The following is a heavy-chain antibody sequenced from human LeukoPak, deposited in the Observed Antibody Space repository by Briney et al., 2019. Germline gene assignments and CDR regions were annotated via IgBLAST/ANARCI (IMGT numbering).Heavy chain of an antibody. CDR1: VYTFTGYY. V-gene: IGHV1-2*02. CDR2: INPNSGGT. J-gene: IGHJ5*02. Sequence: ASVKVSCKASVYTFTGYYMHWVRQAPGQGLEWMGWINPNSGGTNYAQKFQGRVTMTRDTSISTAYMELSRLRSDDTAVYYCASSITMIVVVTPQTPFDPWGQGTLVTVSS. CDR3: ASSITMIVVVTPQTPFDP. D-gene: IGHD3-22*01.